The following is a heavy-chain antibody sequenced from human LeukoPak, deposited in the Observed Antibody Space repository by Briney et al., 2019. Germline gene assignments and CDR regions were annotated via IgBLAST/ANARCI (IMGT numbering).Heavy chain of an antibody. CDR2: IYYSGST. CDR1: GGSISSYY. D-gene: IGHD5-18*01. V-gene: IGHV4-59*01. J-gene: IGHJ4*02. Sequence: SEPLSLPCTVSGGSISSYYWSWIRQPPGKGLEWIGYIYYSGSTNYNPSLKSRVTISVDTSKNQFSLKLSSVTAADTAVYYCARGGYSYGMPHFDYWGQGTLVTVSS. CDR3: ARGGYSYGMPHFDY.